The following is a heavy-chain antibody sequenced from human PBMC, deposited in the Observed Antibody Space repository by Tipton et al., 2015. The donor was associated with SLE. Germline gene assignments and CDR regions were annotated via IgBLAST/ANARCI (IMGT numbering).Heavy chain of an antibody. J-gene: IGHJ4*02. Sequence: SLRLSCAASGFTVSSNYMSWVRQAPGKGLEWVSVIYSGGSTYYADSVKGRFTISRDNSKNTLYLQMNSLRAEDTAVYYCARDANVLRFLEWSMFFDYWGQGSLVTVSS. CDR1: GFTVSSNY. CDR3: ARDANVLRFLEWSMFFDY. V-gene: IGHV3-53*05. CDR2: IYSGGST. D-gene: IGHD3-3*01.